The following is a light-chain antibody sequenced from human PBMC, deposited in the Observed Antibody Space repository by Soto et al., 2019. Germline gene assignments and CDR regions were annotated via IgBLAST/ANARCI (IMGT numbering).Light chain of an antibody. CDR1: SSDVGGYDY. J-gene: IGLJ1*01. CDR2: EVS. CDR3: NSYRSTSARYV. V-gene: IGLV2-8*01. Sequence: QSVLTQPPSASGSPGQSVTISCTGTSSDVGGYDYVSWYQQHPGKAPKLMIFEVSKRPSGVPDRFSGSKSGNTASLTVSGLQAEDEADYYCNSYRSTSARYVFGTGTKVTVL.